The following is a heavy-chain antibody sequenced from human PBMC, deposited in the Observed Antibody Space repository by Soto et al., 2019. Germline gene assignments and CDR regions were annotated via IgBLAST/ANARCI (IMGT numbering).Heavy chain of an antibody. Sequence: QVQLQESGPGLVKPSQTLSLTCTVSGGSISSGGYYWSWIRQHPGKGLEWIGYIYYSGSTYYNPSLQCRVTISVDTSKNQCSLKLSSVTAADTAVYYCAREGGIVGATAADYWGQGTLVTVSS. V-gene: IGHV4-31*03. J-gene: IGHJ4*02. CDR1: GGSISSGGYY. D-gene: IGHD1-26*01. CDR2: IYYSGST. CDR3: AREGGIVGATAADY.